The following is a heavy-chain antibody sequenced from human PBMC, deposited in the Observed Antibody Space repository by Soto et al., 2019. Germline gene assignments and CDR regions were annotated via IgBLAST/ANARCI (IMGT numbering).Heavy chain of an antibody. Sequence: DVQLLESGGALVQPGGSLRLSCAASGFTFTSYAMSWVRQAPGKGLEWVSTLSGGNTYYADSVKGRFTISRDNSENTLYLQMISLRVEDMAIYYCAKGPHSSAWHYFDYWGQGTLSTVSS. CDR2: LSGGNT. D-gene: IGHD6-19*01. CDR1: GFTFTSYA. V-gene: IGHV3-23*01. J-gene: IGHJ4*02. CDR3: AKGPHSSAWHYFDY.